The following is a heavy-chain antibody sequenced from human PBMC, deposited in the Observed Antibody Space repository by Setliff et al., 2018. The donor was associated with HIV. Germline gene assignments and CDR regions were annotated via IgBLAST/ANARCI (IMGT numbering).Heavy chain of an antibody. J-gene: IGHJ4*02. CDR3: ARGQTSVTLQFDH. D-gene: IGHD4-17*01. CDR1: AFIFTTYG. CDR2: IRYDGNDK. Sequence: HPGGSLRLSCEASAFIFTTYGMHWVRQAPGKGLEWIAFIRYDGNDKYYADSVKGRFTISRDNSKNTLYLEMTSLRAEDTAVYHCARGQTSVTLQFDHWGQGTLVTISS. V-gene: IGHV3-30*02.